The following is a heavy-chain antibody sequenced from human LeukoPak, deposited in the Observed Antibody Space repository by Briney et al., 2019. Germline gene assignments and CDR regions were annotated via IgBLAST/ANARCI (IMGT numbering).Heavy chain of an antibody. Sequence: PGGSLRLSCAASGFTFSSYEMIRVRQAPGKGLEWVSYISSSGSTTYYADSVKGRFTISRDNAKNSLYLQMNSLRAEDTAVYYCARDDSYGLDYWGQGTLVTVSS. CDR2: ISSSGSTT. CDR3: ARDDSYGLDY. J-gene: IGHJ4*02. D-gene: IGHD5-18*01. CDR1: GFTFSSYE. V-gene: IGHV3-48*03.